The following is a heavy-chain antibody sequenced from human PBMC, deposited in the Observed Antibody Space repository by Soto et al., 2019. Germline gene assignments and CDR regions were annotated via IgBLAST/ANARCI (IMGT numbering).Heavy chain of an antibody. V-gene: IGHV1-3*01. CDR1: GYTFTSYA. J-gene: IGHJ6*02. Sequence: VASVKVTCKASGYTFTSYAMHWVRQAPGQRLEWMGWINAGNGNTKYSQKFQGRVTITRDTSASTAYMELSSLRSEDTAVYYCAREFLYSSSSQHYYYYYYGMDVWGQGATVTVSS. D-gene: IGHD6-13*01. CDR2: INAGNGNT. CDR3: AREFLYSSSSQHYYYYYYGMDV.